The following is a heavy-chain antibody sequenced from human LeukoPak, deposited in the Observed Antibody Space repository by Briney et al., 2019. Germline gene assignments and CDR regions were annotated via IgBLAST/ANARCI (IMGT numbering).Heavy chain of an antibody. CDR1: GYIFANYY. CDR2: IDPSGGST. V-gene: IGHV1-46*01. Sequence: ASVKVSCKASGYIFANYYMHWVRQAPGQGLGWMGIIDPSGGSTTYPQKFQGRVTMTRDTSTTTIYMELSSLTSEDTAVYYCARLGDTGSYNWFDPWGQGTLVTVSS. D-gene: IGHD3-10*01. CDR3: ARLGDTGSYNWFDP. J-gene: IGHJ5*02.